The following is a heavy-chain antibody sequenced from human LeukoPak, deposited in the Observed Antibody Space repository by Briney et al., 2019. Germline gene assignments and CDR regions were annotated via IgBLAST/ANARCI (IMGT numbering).Heavy chain of an antibody. J-gene: IGHJ4*02. CDR2: IYTSGST. V-gene: IGHV4-4*07. CDR3: ARQGHFGSGSYY. D-gene: IGHD3-10*01. Sequence: PSETLSLTCTVSGGSISSYYWSWIRQPAGKGLEWIGRIYTSGSTNYNPSLRSRVTISVDTSKNQISLKLKSVTAADTAVYYCARQGHFGSGSYYWGQGTLVTVSS. CDR1: GGSISSYY.